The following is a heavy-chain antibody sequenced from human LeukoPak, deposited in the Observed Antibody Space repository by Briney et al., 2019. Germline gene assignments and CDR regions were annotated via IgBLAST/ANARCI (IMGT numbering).Heavy chain of an antibody. CDR2: INGGNGDT. CDR1: GYTFSNHE. CDR3: TLYNF. V-gene: IGHV1-3*03. J-gene: IGHJ4*02. D-gene: IGHD3/OR15-3a*01. Sequence: ASVKVSCKASGYTFSNHEIHWVRQAPGQSLEWTGGINGGNGDTKYSQELQDRVTISRDTSANTAYMEMSSLRSEDMAVYYCTLYNFWGQGTLVTVSS.